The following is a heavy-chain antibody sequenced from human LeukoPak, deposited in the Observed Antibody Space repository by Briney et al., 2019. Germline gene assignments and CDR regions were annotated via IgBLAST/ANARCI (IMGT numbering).Heavy chain of an antibody. J-gene: IGHJ3*02. CDR1: GFTFDDYA. Sequence: GGSLRLSCAASGFTFDDYAMHWVRQAPGKGLEWVSGISWNSGSIGYAVSVKGRFTISRDNAKNSLYLQMNSLRAEDTALYYCAKGSDFWSGSIWGQGTMVTVSS. V-gene: IGHV3-9*01. CDR2: ISWNSGSI. CDR3: AKGSDFWSGSI. D-gene: IGHD3-3*01.